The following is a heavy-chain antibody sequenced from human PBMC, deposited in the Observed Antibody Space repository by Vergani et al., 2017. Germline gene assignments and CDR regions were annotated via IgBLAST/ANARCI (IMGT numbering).Heavy chain of an antibody. D-gene: IGHD5-12*01. J-gene: IGHJ3*02. CDR1: GYTLTELS. CDR2: FDPEDGET. V-gene: IGHV1-24*01. CDR3: ATDQDKVAPDAFDI. Sequence: QVQLVQSGAEVKKPGASVKVSCKVSGYTLTELSMHWVRQAPGKGLEWMGGFDPEDGETIYAQKFQVRVTMTEDTSTDTAYMELSRLRSEDTAVYYCATDQDKVAPDAFDIWGQGTMVTVSS.